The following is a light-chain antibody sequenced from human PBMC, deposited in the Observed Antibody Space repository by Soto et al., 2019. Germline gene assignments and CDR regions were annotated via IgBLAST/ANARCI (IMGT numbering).Light chain of an antibody. V-gene: IGKV3D-15*01. CDR3: HQYYTWPRT. Sequence: IVLTQSPATLSLSPGKRATLSCRASQNISNYLIWYQQKPGQAPRLLIYDVSNRAAGIPARFSGSGSGTEFTLTISSLQSEDIAVYYCHQYYTWPRTFGQGTKVDI. CDR2: DVS. CDR1: QNISNY. J-gene: IGKJ1*01.